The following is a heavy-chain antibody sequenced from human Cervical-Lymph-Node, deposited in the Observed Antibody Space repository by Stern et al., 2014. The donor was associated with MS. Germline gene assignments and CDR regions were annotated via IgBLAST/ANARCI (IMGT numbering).Heavy chain of an antibody. J-gene: IGHJ4*02. Sequence: EVHLVESGGALVQPGGSLTLSCAASGFRFSNYGLNWVRQAPGKGLEWISFIIGSSRTIYYADSVKGRFTISRDNAKSSLYLHMNTLRVEDTAVYYCTRDPYYFDTSGYLWGQGTLVTVSS. V-gene: IGHV3-48*01. D-gene: IGHD3-22*01. CDR1: GFRFSNYG. CDR3: TRDPYYFDTSGYL. CDR2: IIGSSRTI.